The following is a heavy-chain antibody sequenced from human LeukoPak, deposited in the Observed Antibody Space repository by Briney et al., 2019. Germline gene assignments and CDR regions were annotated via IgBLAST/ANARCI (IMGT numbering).Heavy chain of an antibody. V-gene: IGHV4-61*02. Sequence: PSETLSLTXTVSGGSISSGSYYWSWIRQPAGKGLEWIGRVYTSGSTNYNPSLKSRVTISVDTSKNQFSLRLSSVTAADTAVYYCARVGPPDYYDSSGYRTAWGQGTLSPSPQ. CDR3: ARVGPPDYYDSSGYRTA. D-gene: IGHD3-22*01. J-gene: IGHJ5*02. CDR1: GGSISSGSYY. CDR2: VYTSGST.